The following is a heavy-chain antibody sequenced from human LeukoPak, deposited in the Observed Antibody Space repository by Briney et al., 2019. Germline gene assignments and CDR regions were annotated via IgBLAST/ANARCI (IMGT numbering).Heavy chain of an antibody. CDR1: GYSISSGYY. Sequence: SETLSLTCAVSGYSISSGYYWGWIRQPPGKGLEWIGSVYFGGTTYYNPSLRSRVTMSLDTSKNQASLTLNSVTAADTAEYYCARDNRRDGYKIFDYWGQGTLVTVSS. CDR3: ARDNRRDGYKIFDY. V-gene: IGHV4-38-2*02. J-gene: IGHJ4*02. CDR2: VYFGGTT. D-gene: IGHD5-24*01.